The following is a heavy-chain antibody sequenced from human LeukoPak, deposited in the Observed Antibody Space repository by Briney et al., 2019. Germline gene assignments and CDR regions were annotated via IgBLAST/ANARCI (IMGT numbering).Heavy chain of an antibody. CDR2: IYYSGST. Sequence: SETLSLTCTVSGGSISSYYWSWIRQPPGKGLEWIGYIYYSGSTNYNPSLKSRVTISVDTSKNQFSLKLSSVTAADTAVYYCARARGYCSGGSCYLRPNWFDPWGQGTLVTVSS. D-gene: IGHD2-15*01. CDR3: ARARGYCSGGSCYLRPNWFDP. J-gene: IGHJ5*02. V-gene: IGHV4-59*01. CDR1: GGSISSYY.